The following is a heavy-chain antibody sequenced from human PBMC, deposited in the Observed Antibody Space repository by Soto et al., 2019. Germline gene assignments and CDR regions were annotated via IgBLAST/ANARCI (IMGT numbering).Heavy chain of an antibody. Sequence: TLSLTCTVSGGSISSYYWSWIRQPAGKGLEWIGRIYTSGSTNYNPSLKSRVTMSVDTSKNQFSLKLSSVTAADTAVYYCARDRGYYDSSGYYHRVGYYYYGMDVWGQGTTVTVSS. CDR2: IYTSGST. CDR3: ARDRGYYDSSGYYHRVGYYYYGMDV. V-gene: IGHV4-4*07. D-gene: IGHD3-22*01. CDR1: GGSISSYY. J-gene: IGHJ6*02.